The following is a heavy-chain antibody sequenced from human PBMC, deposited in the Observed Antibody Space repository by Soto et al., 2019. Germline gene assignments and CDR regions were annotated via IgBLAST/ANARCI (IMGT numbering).Heavy chain of an antibody. D-gene: IGHD1-26*01. CDR2: IYHSGST. V-gene: IGHV4-30-2*01. CDR3: ARAGVVGATALDY. CDR1: GGSISSGGYS. J-gene: IGHJ4*02. Sequence: QLQLQESGSGLVKPSQTLSLTCAVSGGSISSGGYSWSWIRQPPGKGLEWIGYIYHSGSTYYNPALKSRVTISRDRSKNQFSPKRSSGTAADTAVDYCARAGVVGATALDYWGQGALVTVSS.